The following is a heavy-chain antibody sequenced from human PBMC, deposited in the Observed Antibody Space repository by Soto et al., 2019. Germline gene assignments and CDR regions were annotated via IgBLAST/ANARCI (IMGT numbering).Heavy chain of an antibody. J-gene: IGHJ4*02. D-gene: IGHD3-16*02. V-gene: IGHV1-69*01. CDR3: AREGYDDYVWRSYRYQPKTFDY. CDR2: IIPIFGTA. CDR1: VGTFSSYA. Sequence: QVQLVQSGAEVKKPGSSVKVSCKASVGTFSSYAISWVRQAPGQGLEWMGGIIPIFGTANYAQKFQGRVTITADESTSTAYMELSSLRSEDTAVYYCAREGYDDYVWRSYRYQPKTFDYWGPGTLVTVSS.